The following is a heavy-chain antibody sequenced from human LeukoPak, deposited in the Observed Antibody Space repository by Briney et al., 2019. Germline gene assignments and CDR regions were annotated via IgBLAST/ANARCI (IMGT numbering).Heavy chain of an antibody. D-gene: IGHD2-21*01. CDR1: GYTFTGYF. Sequence: ASMTVSCKASGYTFTGYFIHWVRQTPGQGLEWMGCINPNSGGTYYAQRFQDRVTMTRDTSISTAYMELSRLRSDDTAVYYCASGSDISSFYLYYSDYWGQGSLVTVSS. J-gene: IGHJ4*02. CDR3: ASGSDISSFYLYYSDY. CDR2: INPNSGGT. V-gene: IGHV1-2*02.